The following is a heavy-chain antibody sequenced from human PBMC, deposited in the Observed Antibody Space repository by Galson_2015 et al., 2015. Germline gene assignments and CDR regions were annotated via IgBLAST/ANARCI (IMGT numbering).Heavy chain of an antibody. CDR3: AKGLAGYSYAFDI. J-gene: IGHJ3*02. CDR2: ISTSGGTT. CDR1: GFTFSSYA. Sequence: SLRLSCAASGFTFSSYAMSWVRQDPGKGLEWVSSISTSGGTTYYADSVEGLFTVSRDNSRDTLYLEMNSLRAVDTALYHCAKGLAGYSYAFDIWGQGTMLTVFS. V-gene: IGHV3-23*01. D-gene: IGHD3-9*01.